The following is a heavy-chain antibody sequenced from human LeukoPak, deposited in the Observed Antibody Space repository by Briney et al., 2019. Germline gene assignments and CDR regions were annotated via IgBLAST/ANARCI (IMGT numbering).Heavy chain of an antibody. Sequence: ASVKVSCKASGYTFTGYYMHWVRQAPGQGLEWMGWINPNSGGTNYAQKFQGRVTMTRNTSISTAYMELSSLRSEDTAVYYCARSFGVDNWFDPWGQGTLVTVSS. CDR2: INPNSGGT. CDR1: GYTFTGYY. CDR3: ARSFGVDNWFDP. D-gene: IGHD3-3*01. V-gene: IGHV1-2*02. J-gene: IGHJ5*02.